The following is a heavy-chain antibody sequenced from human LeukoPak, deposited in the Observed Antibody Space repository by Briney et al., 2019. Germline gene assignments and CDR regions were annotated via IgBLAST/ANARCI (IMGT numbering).Heavy chain of an antibody. V-gene: IGHV3-23*01. Sequence: PGGSLRLSCAASGFTFSSYAMSWVRQAPGKGLEWVSAISGSGGSTYYADSVKGRFTISRDNSKNTLYLQMNSLRAEDTAVYYCARVLSDSRGWYHFDYWGQGTLVTVSS. D-gene: IGHD6-19*01. CDR1: GFTFSSYA. J-gene: IGHJ4*02. CDR2: ISGSGGST. CDR3: ARVLSDSRGWYHFDY.